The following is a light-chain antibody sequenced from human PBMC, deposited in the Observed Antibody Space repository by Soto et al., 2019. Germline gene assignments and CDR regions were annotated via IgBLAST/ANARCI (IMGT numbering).Light chain of an antibody. CDR3: QQYDYSRT. V-gene: IGKV1-5*01. CDR1: QNIDTS. J-gene: IGKJ1*01. CDR2: DVS. Sequence: DIKLTQSPSTLSASLGDSVTITCRASQNIDTSLAWYQHKPGKAPKLLMFDVSNLESGVPSRFSGSGSGTEFTLTISSVHSDDFATYYCQQYDYSRTFGQVSKVDIK.